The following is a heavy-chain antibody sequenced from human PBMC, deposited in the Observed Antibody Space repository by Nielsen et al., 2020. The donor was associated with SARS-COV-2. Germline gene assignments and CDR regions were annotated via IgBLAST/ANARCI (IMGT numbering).Heavy chain of an antibody. J-gene: IGHJ4*02. V-gene: IGHV4-34*01. CDR3: ARRFKGDSRYGY. Sequence: SETLSLTCAVYGGSFSGYYWSWIRQPPGKGLEWIGEINHSGSTNYNPSLKSRVTISVDTSKNQFSLKLSSVTAADTAVYYCARRFKGDSRYGYWGQGTLVTVTS. CDR2: INHSGST. D-gene: IGHD2-2*01. CDR1: GGSFSGYY.